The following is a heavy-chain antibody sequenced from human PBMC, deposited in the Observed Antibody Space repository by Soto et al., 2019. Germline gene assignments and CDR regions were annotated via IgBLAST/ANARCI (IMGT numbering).Heavy chain of an antibody. CDR1: GFTFDDYA. J-gene: IGHJ6*02. Sequence: GGSLRLSCAASGFTFDDYAMHWVRQAPGKGLEWVSGISWNSGSIGYADSVKGRFTISRGNAKNSLYLQMNSLRAEDTALYYCAKDIEAYSYSLSYGMDVWGQGTKVTVSS. V-gene: IGHV3-9*01. CDR2: ISWNSGSI. CDR3: AKDIEAYSYSLSYGMDV. D-gene: IGHD2-21*01.